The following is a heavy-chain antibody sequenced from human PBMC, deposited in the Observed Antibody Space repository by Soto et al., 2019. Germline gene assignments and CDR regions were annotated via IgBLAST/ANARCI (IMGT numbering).Heavy chain of an antibody. D-gene: IGHD7-27*01. V-gene: IGHV3-33*01. J-gene: IGHJ4*02. Sequence: QVQLVESGGGVVQPGRSLRLSCVASGFTFSSHGMHWVRQAPGKGLEWMAMIWHDGTNENYGDSVKGRFTMSRDNSKDTVYLQMNSLRVEDTAVYYCAREGPGALRGDFDYWGQGTLVTVSS. CDR1: GFTFSSHG. CDR3: AREGPGALRGDFDY. CDR2: IWHDGTNE.